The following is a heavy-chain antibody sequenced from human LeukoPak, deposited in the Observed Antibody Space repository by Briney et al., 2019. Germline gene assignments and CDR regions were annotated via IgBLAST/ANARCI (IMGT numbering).Heavy chain of an antibody. Sequence: PGGSLRLSCAASGFTFSSYAMSWVRQAPGKGLEWVSAISGSGGSTYYADSVKGRFTISRDNSKNSLYLQMNSLRAEDTALYYCARVADYGGNSDYDYWGQGTLVTVSS. CDR2: ISGSGGST. J-gene: IGHJ4*02. CDR1: GFTFSSYA. V-gene: IGHV3-23*01. D-gene: IGHD4-23*01. CDR3: ARVADYGGNSDYDY.